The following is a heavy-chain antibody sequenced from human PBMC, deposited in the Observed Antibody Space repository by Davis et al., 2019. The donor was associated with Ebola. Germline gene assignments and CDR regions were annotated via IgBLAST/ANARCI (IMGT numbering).Heavy chain of an antibody. CDR1: GFTFSDYY. J-gene: IGHJ6*02. V-gene: IGHV4-34*01. CDR3: ARSGLTGYYGMDV. Sequence: PGGSLRLSCAASGFTFSDYYMSWIRQPPGKGLEWIGEINHSGSTNYNPSLKSRFTISVDTSRNQLSLKLSSVTAADTAVYYYARSGLTGYYGMDVWGQGTTVTVSS. D-gene: IGHD6-13*01. CDR2: INHSGST.